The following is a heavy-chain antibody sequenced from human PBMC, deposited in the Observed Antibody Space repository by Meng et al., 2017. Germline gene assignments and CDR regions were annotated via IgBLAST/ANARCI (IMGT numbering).Heavy chain of an antibody. D-gene: IGHD3-22*01. J-gene: IGHJ5*02. Sequence: LQLRGSGPGLVKPSETLSLTCTVSGGSISSSSYYWGWIRQPPGKGLEWIGSIYYSGSTYYNPSLKSRVTISVDTSKNQFSLKLSSVTAADTAVYYCARICYDSSGYSPYNWFDPWGQGTLVTVSS. V-gene: IGHV4-39*07. CDR2: IYYSGST. CDR1: GGSISSSSYY. CDR3: ARICYDSSGYSPYNWFDP.